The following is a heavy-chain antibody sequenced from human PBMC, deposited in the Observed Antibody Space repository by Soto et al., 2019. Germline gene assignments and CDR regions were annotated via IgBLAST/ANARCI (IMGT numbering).Heavy chain of an antibody. CDR2: IYHSGSS. CDR1: GYSISSGYY. J-gene: IGHJ4*02. V-gene: IGHV4-38-2*02. Sequence: PSDPLSLTCAVPGYSISSGYYCGWIRQPPGKGLEWIGSIYHSGSSYYNTSLNRRVTISVDTSENQFSLKLSSVTTADTAVYYCARDPEKLVTDGVKYFDYWGQGTLVTVSS. D-gene: IGHD2-21*02. CDR3: ARDPEKLVTDGVKYFDY.